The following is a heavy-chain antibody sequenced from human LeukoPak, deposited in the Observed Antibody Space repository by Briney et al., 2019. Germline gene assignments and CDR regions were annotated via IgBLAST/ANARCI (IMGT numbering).Heavy chain of an antibody. CDR2: IYDSGST. J-gene: IGHJ4*02. D-gene: IGHD3/OR15-3a*01. V-gene: IGHV4-39*02. CDR1: GGSIRSSYYY. Sequence: PSETLSLTCTVSGGSIRSSYYYWGWIRQPPGKGLEWIGSIYDSGSTYYNPSLKSRVTISIDTSRNYFSLKLTSVTAADTAVYYCARGRGTGSYFYDWGQGTLVTVSS. CDR3: ARGRGTGSYFYD.